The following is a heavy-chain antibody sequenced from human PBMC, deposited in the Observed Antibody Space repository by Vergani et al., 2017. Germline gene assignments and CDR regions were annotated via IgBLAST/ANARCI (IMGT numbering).Heavy chain of an antibody. Sequence: QVQLVQSGAEVKKPGSSVKVSCKASGGTFSSYAISWVRQVPGQGLEWMGGIIPIFGTANYAQKFQGRVTITADESTSTAYMEPSSLRSEDTAVYYCAQSARFLENYYYMDVWGKGTTVTVSS. CDR3: AQSARFLENYYYMDV. J-gene: IGHJ6*03. D-gene: IGHD3-3*01. CDR2: IIPIFGTA. V-gene: IGHV1-69*01. CDR1: GGTFSSYA.